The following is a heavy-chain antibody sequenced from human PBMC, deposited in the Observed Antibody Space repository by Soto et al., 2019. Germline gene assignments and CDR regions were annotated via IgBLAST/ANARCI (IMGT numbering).Heavy chain of an antibody. D-gene: IGHD3-9*01. V-gene: IGHV1-8*01. CDR3: AVVLRYFDWLPTDFDY. Sequence: QVQLVQSGAEVKKPGASVKVSCKASGYTFTSYDINWVRQAPGQGLEWMGWMNPNSGNTGYAQKFQGRVTMTRNTSISTAYMELSSLRSEATAVYYCAVVLRYFDWLPTDFDYWGQGTLVTVSS. CDR2: MNPNSGNT. J-gene: IGHJ4*02. CDR1: GYTFTSYD.